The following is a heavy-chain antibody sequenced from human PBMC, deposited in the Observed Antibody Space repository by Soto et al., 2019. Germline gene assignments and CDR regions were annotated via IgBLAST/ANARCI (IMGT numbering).Heavy chain of an antibody. Sequence: QVQLVESGGGVVQPGRSLRLSCAASGFTFSSYAMHWVRQAPGKGLGWVAVISYDGSNKYYADSVKGRFTISRDNSKNTLYLQMNSLRAEDTAVYYCARDFYSSSWYGVDYWGQGTLVTVSS. V-gene: IGHV3-30-3*01. D-gene: IGHD6-13*01. CDR3: ARDFYSSSWYGVDY. CDR2: ISYDGSNK. J-gene: IGHJ4*02. CDR1: GFTFSSYA.